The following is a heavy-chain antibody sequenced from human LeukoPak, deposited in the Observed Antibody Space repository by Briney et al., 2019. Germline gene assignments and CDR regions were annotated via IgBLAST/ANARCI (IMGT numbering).Heavy chain of an antibody. D-gene: IGHD6-19*01. CDR3: ARAIPGVAVAGTVDY. Sequence: SETLSLTCTVSGYSISSGYYWGWLRQPPGKGLEWIGSIYHSGSTYYNPSLKSRVTISVDTSKNQFSLKLSSVTAADTAVYYCARAIPGVAVAGTVDYWGQGTLVTVSS. CDR1: GYSISSGYY. CDR2: IYHSGST. V-gene: IGHV4-38-2*02. J-gene: IGHJ4*02.